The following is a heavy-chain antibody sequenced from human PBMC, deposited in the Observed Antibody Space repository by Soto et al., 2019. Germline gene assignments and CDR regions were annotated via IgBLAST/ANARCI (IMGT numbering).Heavy chain of an antibody. CDR3: ARESYYDSSGYTFDY. Sequence: GGSLRLSCAASGFTFSGYGRHWVRQAPGKGLVWVSRINSDGSSTTYADSVKGRFTISRDNAKNTLFLQMNSLRAEDTAVYYCARESYYDSSGYTFDYWGQGALVTVSS. CDR1: GFTFSGYG. V-gene: IGHV3-74*01. D-gene: IGHD3-22*01. CDR2: INSDGSST. J-gene: IGHJ4*02.